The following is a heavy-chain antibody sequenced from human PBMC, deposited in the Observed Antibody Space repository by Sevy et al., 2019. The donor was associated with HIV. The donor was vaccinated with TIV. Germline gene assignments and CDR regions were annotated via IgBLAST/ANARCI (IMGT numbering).Heavy chain of an antibody. CDR1: GYTFTSYD. CDR2: MNPNSGNT. Sequence: ASVKVSCKASGYTFTSYDINWVRQATGQGLEWMGWMNPNSGNTGYAQKFQGRVTITRNTAISTAYMELGSLRSEDTAVYYCARGSPYCSGGSCYSGPYYYYYMDVWGKGTTVTVSS. CDR3: ARGSPYCSGGSCYSGPYYYYYMDV. J-gene: IGHJ6*03. D-gene: IGHD2-15*01. V-gene: IGHV1-8*03.